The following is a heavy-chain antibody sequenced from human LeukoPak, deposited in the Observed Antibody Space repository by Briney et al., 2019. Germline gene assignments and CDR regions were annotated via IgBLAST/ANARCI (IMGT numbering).Heavy chain of an antibody. Sequence: GSSVKVSCKASGGTFSSYAISWVRQAPGQGLEWMGWINPNSGDANYAQNFQGRVTMTRDTSISTVYMELTRLASDDTAVYYCVRETSSALDYWGQGTLVTVSS. J-gene: IGHJ4*02. CDR1: GGTFSSYA. CDR2: INPNSGDA. V-gene: IGHV1-2*02. CDR3: VRETSSALDY. D-gene: IGHD3-22*01.